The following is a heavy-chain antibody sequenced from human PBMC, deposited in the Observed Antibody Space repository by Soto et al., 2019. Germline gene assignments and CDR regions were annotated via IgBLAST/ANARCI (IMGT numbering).Heavy chain of an antibody. CDR2: IYYSGST. CDR3: ARATRRGWFDP. V-gene: IGHV4-30-4*01. CDR1: GGSISSGDYY. Sequence: SETLSLTCTVSGGSISSGDYYWSWIRQPPGKGLEWIGYIYYSGSTYYNPSLKSRVTISVDTSKNQFSLKLSSVTAADTAVYYCARATRRGWFDPWGQGTLVTVSS. J-gene: IGHJ5*02. D-gene: IGHD2-2*01.